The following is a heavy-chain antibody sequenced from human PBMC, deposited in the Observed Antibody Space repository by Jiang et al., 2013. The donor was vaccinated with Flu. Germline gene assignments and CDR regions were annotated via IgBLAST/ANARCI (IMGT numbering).Heavy chain of an antibody. CDR2: IKQDGSEK. CDR1: GFTFSSYW. Sequence: GGGLVQPGGSLRLSCAASGFTFSSYWMSWVRQAPGKGLEWVANIKQDGSEKYYVDSVKGRFTISRDNAKNSLYLQMNSLRAEDTAVYYCARVCHQGLLWFGELSEPHYFDYWGQGTLVTVSS. J-gene: IGHJ4*02. D-gene: IGHD3-10*01. V-gene: IGHV3-7*01. CDR3: ARVCHQGLLWFGELSEPHYFDY.